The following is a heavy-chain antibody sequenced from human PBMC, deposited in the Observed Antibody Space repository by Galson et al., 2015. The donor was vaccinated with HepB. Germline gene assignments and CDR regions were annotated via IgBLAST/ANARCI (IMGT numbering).Heavy chain of an antibody. CDR1: GQSFSGYY. V-gene: IGHV4-34*01. Sequence: LSLTCGVHGQSFSGYYWTWVRQPPGRGLEWVGEINHSGSTNYNPSLKSRVTLSVDTSKSHLSLELTSVTAADTGVYHCARESGYSSSWDSAYFHYGMDVWGQGTTVIVSS. CDR2: INHSGST. D-gene: IGHD6-13*01. J-gene: IGHJ6*02. CDR3: ARESGYSSSWDSAYFHYGMDV.